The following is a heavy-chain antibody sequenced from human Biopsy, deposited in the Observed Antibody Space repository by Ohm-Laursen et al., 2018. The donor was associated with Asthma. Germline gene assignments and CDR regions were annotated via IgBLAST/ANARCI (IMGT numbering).Heavy chain of an antibody. Sequence: SLRLSCSASGFAVSREHMFWVRQAPGKGLEWVSVIYSGGTSHTADSVRGRFTISRDYSKSTLYLQMHSLRAEDTAVYYCARGDSSNWSHYYFDYWGQGTLVTVSS. CDR3: ARGDSSNWSHYYFDY. V-gene: IGHV3-53*01. J-gene: IGHJ4*02. D-gene: IGHD3-22*01. CDR2: IYSGGTS. CDR1: GFAVSREH.